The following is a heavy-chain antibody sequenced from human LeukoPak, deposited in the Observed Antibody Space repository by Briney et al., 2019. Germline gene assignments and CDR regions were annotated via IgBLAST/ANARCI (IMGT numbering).Heavy chain of an antibody. Sequence: SETLSLTCTVSGGSISSYYWSWIRQSAGKGLEWIGRIYTSGSTNYNPSLKSRVTMSVDTSKNQFSLKLSSVTAADTAVYYCERNGGSGTYYDGSFDYWGQGTLVTVSS. CDR2: IYTSGST. J-gene: IGHJ4*02. CDR1: GGSISSYY. D-gene: IGHD1-26*01. V-gene: IGHV4-4*07. CDR3: ERNGGSGTYYDGSFDY.